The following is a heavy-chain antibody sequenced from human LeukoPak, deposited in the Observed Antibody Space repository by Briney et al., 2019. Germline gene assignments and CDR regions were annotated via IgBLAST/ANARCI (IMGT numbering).Heavy chain of an antibody. CDR2: IDSDGKST. CDR1: GFTFSSYW. Sequence: GGSLRLSCAASGFTFSSYWMHWVRQAPGKGLGWVSRIDSDGKSTTYADSVKGRFTFSRDNAKNTLYLQMNSLRAEDTAVYYCATVDTEHYFDYWGQGTLVTVSS. J-gene: IGHJ4*02. D-gene: IGHD5-18*01. V-gene: IGHV3-74*01. CDR3: ATVDTEHYFDY.